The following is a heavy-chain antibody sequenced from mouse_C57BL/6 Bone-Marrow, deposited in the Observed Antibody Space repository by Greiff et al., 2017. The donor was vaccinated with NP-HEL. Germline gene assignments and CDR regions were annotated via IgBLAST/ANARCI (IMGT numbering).Heavy chain of an antibody. CDR2: ISSGSSTI. Sequence: EVKLMESGGGLVKPGGSLKLSCAASGFTFSDYGMHWVRQAPEKGLEWVAYISSGSSTIYYADTVKGRFTISRDNAKNTLFLQMTSLRSEDTAMYYCARDGSSWDFDVWGTGTTVTVSS. CDR1: GFTFSDYG. D-gene: IGHD1-1*01. CDR3: ARDGSSWDFDV. J-gene: IGHJ1*03. V-gene: IGHV5-17*01.